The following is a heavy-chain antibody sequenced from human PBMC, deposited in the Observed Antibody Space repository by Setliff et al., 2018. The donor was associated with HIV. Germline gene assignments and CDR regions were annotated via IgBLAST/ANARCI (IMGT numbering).Heavy chain of an antibody. J-gene: IGHJ4*02. CDR2: ISSSGTTI. Sequence: LRLSCAASGFTFSNYEMNWVRQAPGKGLEWVSYISSSGTTIYYADSVKGRFTISRDNAKNSLYLQMISLRTEDTAVYYCARPNYYDSSGSFDYWGQGALVTVSS. D-gene: IGHD3-22*01. V-gene: IGHV3-48*03. CDR1: GFTFSNYE. CDR3: ARPNYYDSSGSFDY.